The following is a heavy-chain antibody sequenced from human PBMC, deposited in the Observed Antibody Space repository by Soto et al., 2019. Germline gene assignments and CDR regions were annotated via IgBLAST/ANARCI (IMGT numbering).Heavy chain of an antibody. V-gene: IGHV1-69*01. D-gene: IGHD3-9*01. J-gene: IGHJ4*02. CDR3: ARGPSHRYYDILTGLFDY. CDR1: GGTFSSYA. CDR2: IIPLFASA. Sequence: VQLVQSGAEVKKPGSSVKVSCKASGGTFSSYAISWVRQAPGQGLEWMGGIIPLFASANYAQKFQNRVTITADESTSTAYMELGSLRSDDTAVFYCARGPSHRYYDILTGLFDYWGQGTLVTVSS.